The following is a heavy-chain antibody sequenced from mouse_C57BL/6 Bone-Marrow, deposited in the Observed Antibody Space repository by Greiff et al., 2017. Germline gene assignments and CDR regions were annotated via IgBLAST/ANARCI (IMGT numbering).Heavy chain of an antibody. J-gene: IGHJ4*01. V-gene: IGHV6-3*01. CDR2: IRLKSDNYAT. CDR3: TGPLPHAIDY. Sequence: EVKVEESGGGLVQPGGSMKLSCVASGFTFSNYWMNWVRQSPEKGLEWVAQIRLKSDNYATHYAESVKGRFTISRDDSKSSVYLQMNNLRAEDTGIYYCTGPLPHAIDYWGQGTSVTVSS. CDR1: GFTFSNYW. D-gene: IGHD2-10*01.